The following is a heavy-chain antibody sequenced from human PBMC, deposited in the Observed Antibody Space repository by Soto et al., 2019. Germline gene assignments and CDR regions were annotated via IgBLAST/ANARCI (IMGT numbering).Heavy chain of an antibody. Sequence: TGGSLRLSCAASGFTFSSYAMSWVRQAPGKGLEWVSAISGSGGSTYYADSVKGRFTISRDNSKNTLYLQMNSLRAEDTAVYYCAKPRPRIVVVTAAIDYWGQGTLVTVSS. CDR2: ISGSGGST. D-gene: IGHD2-21*02. J-gene: IGHJ4*02. CDR3: AKPRPRIVVVTAAIDY. V-gene: IGHV3-23*01. CDR1: GFTFSSYA.